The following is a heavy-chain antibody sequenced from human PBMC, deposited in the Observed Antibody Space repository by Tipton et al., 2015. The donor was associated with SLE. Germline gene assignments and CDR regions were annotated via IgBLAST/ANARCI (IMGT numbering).Heavy chain of an antibody. CDR3: AGGKAYYYYGMDV. J-gene: IGHJ6*02. CDR1: GGSISSYY. D-gene: IGHD3-16*01. Sequence: TLSLTCTVSGGSISSYYWSWIRQPPGKGLEWIGYIYYSGSTNYNPSLKSRVTISVDTSKNQFSLKLSSVTAADTAVYYCAGGKAYYYYGMDVWGQGTTVTVSS. V-gene: IGHV4-59*12. CDR2: IYYSGST.